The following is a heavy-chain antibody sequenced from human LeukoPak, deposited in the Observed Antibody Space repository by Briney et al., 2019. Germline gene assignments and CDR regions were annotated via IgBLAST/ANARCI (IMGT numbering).Heavy chain of an antibody. CDR3: ARGDYETHGYQAR. D-gene: IGHD3-22*01. V-gene: IGHV7-4-1*02. CDR1: GYIFTSYV. CDR2: INTNTGNP. J-gene: IGHJ4*02. Sequence: ASVKVSCKASGYIFTSYVLHWVRQAPGQGLEWMGWINTNTGNPTYAQGFTGRFVFSLDTSVSTAYLQISSLKADDTAMYYCARGDYETHGYQARWGQGTLVTVSS.